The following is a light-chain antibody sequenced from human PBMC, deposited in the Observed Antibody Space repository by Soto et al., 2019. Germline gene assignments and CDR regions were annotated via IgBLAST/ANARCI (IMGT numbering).Light chain of an antibody. Sequence: QSVLTQPRSVSGSPGQSVTLSGTGTSSDVGNYDYVSWYQQHPGRAPKLIIYDVIKRPSGVPDRFSGSKSSNTASLTISGLQAEDEADYYCCSYAGSYIQYVFGTGTKVTVL. CDR1: SSDVGNYDY. CDR2: DVI. V-gene: IGLV2-11*01. J-gene: IGLJ1*01. CDR3: CSYAGSYIQYV.